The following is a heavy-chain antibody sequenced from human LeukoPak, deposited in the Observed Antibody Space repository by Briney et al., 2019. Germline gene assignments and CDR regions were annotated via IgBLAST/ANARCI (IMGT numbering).Heavy chain of an antibody. D-gene: IGHD7-27*01. CDR1: GFTFSSYS. CDR3: IRIRTGQHQYGMDV. V-gene: IGHV3-21*01. CDR2: ISSSSSYI. Sequence: GGSLRLSCAASGFTFSSYSMNWVRQAPGKGLEWVSSISSSSSYIYYADSVKGRFTISREDAWNSLYLQMNSLRDGDTAVYYCIRIRTGQHQYGMDVWGQGTTVTVSS. J-gene: IGHJ6*02.